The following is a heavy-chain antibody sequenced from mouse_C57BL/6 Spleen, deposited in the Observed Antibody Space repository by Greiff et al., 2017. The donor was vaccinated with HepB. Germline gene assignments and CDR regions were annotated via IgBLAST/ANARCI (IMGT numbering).Heavy chain of an antibody. CDR2: IYPGSGNT. V-gene: IGHV1-76*01. CDR3: ARGTAGAMDY. D-gene: IGHD1-2*01. Sequence: LQESGAELVRPGASVKLSCKASGYTFTDYYINWVKQRPGQGLEWIARIYPGSGNTYYNEKFKGKATLTAEKSSSTAYMQLSSLTSEDSAVYFCARGTAGAMDYWGQGTSVTVSS. J-gene: IGHJ4*01. CDR1: GYTFTDYY.